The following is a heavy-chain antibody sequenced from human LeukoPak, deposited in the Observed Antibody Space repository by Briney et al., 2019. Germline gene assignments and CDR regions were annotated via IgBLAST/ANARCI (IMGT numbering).Heavy chain of an antibody. D-gene: IGHD3-16*01. CDR2: ICSSSRSI. V-gene: IGHV3-48*02. J-gene: IGHJ4*02. CDR3: VLGVPIDY. Sequence: PGGSLRLSCAASGFTFSSYSMNWVRQAPGKGLEWVSYICSSSRSIYYADSVKGRFTISRDNTNNTLSLQMNSLRDEDTAVYYCVLGVPIDYWGQGTLVTVSS. CDR1: GFTFSSYS.